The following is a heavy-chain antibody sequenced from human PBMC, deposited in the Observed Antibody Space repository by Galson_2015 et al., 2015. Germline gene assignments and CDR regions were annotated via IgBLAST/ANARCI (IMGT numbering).Heavy chain of an antibody. D-gene: IGHD3-9*01. J-gene: IGHJ3*02. V-gene: IGHV3-23*01. CDR1: GFTFSNFV. CDR3: AKGHPDWGRQRYDGFDI. CDR2: ISASGLTP. Sequence: SLRLSCAASGFTFSNFVMTWVRQAPGKGLEWVSSISASGLTPYYADSVKGRFTISRDNSKNTLYLQMTSLRAEDTAVYYCAKGHPDWGRQRYDGFDIWVQGTMVTVSS.